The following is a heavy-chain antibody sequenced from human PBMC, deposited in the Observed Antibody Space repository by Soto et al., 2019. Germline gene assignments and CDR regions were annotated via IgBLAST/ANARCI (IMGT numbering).Heavy chain of an antibody. Sequence: QVQLVQSGAAVKKPGSSVKVSCKASGGTFSSYAISWVRQAPGQGLEWMGGIIPIFGTANYAQKFQGRVTITADKSTSTAYMELSSLRSEDTAVYYCARVKDYGSGRFYYYYGMDVWGQGTTVTVSS. V-gene: IGHV1-69*06. D-gene: IGHD3-10*01. CDR2: IIPIFGTA. CDR3: ARVKDYGSGRFYYYYGMDV. J-gene: IGHJ6*02. CDR1: GGTFSSYA.